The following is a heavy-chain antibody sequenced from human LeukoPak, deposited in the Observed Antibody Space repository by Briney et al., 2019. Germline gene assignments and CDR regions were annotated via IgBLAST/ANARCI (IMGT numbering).Heavy chain of an antibody. CDR3: ANPAGLERGTPNYAFHV. Sequence: GGSLRLSCAASRFIFSKYAMSWVRQAPGKGLEWVSGISASGVYTYYADSVKGRFTVSRDSYKSTLYLQIDSLRADDTAVYYCANPAGLERGTPNYAFHVGGQGKRVTVSS. CDR2: ISASGVYT. D-gene: IGHD1-1*01. CDR1: RFIFSKYA. V-gene: IGHV3-23*01. J-gene: IGHJ3*01.